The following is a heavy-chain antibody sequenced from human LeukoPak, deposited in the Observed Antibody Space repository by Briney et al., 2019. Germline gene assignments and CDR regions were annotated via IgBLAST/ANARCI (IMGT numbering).Heavy chain of an antibody. J-gene: IGHJ4*02. V-gene: IGHV3-7*01. CDR1: GFTFSSYW. CDR2: IKQDGSEK. Sequence: GGSLRLSCAASGFTFSSYWMTWVRQAPRKGLEWVANIKQDGSEKYYVDSVKGRFTISRDNTKNSLSLQMNSLRAEDTAVYYCAGGPTPSYYYGSGSYYSLDYWGQGTLVTVSS. D-gene: IGHD3-10*01. CDR3: AGGPTPSYYYGSGSYYSLDY.